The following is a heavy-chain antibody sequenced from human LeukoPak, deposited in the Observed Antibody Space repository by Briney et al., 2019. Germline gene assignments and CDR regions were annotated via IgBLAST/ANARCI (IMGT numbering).Heavy chain of an antibody. CDR2: INPSGGST. CDR1: GYTFTSYY. CDR3: ARGPGPDDYGDYEDYFDY. V-gene: IGHV1-46*01. J-gene: IGHJ4*02. D-gene: IGHD4-17*01. Sequence: ASVKVSCKASGYTFTSYYMHWVRQAPGQGLEWMGIINPSGGSTSYAQEFQGRVTMTRDTSTSTVYMELSSLRSEDTAVYYCARGPGPDDYGDYEDYFDYWGQGTLVTVSS.